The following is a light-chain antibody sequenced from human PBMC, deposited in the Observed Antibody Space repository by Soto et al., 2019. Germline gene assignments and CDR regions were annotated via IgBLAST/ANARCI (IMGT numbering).Light chain of an antibody. CDR3: SLYTSENAYV. Sequence: QSVLTQPPSVSGSPGQSVTISCTGTSTDFVSYNRVSWYQQPPGTAPKLMIYEVSKRPSGVPDRFSGSKSVNTASLTISGLQAADEADYYCSLYTSENAYVFGTGTKVTVL. J-gene: IGLJ1*01. V-gene: IGLV2-18*01. CDR2: EVS. CDR1: STDFVSYNR.